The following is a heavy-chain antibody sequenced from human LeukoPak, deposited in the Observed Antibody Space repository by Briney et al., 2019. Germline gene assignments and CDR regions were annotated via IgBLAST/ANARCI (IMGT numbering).Heavy chain of an antibody. D-gene: IGHD6-19*01. J-gene: IGHJ5*02. Sequence: SETLSLTCTVSGGSISSSRYYWGWIRQPPGKGLERIASIYYSGSTYFNPSLKSRVTISVDTSKNQFSLKLSSVTAADTAVYYCAREGYSSGMGLGWFDPWGQGTLVTVSS. CDR1: GGSISSSRYY. V-gene: IGHV4-39*02. CDR3: AREGYSSGMGLGWFDP. CDR2: IYYSGST.